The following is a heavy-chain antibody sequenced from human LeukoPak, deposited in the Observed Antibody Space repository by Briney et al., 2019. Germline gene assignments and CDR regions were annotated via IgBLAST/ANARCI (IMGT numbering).Heavy chain of an antibody. V-gene: IGHV3-30*02. Sequence: GGSLRPSCAASGFIFSNYAMHWVRQAPGKGLEWVTFIRYDGSNKYYAESVKGRFTISRDNSKNTLYLQMNSLRAEDTAVYYCAKAIHSSSSGVVDYWGQGTLVTVSS. CDR1: GFIFSNYA. J-gene: IGHJ4*02. CDR2: IRYDGSNK. CDR3: AKAIHSSSSGVVDY. D-gene: IGHD6-6*01.